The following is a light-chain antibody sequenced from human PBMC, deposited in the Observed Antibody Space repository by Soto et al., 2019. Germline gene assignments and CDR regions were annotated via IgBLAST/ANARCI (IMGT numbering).Light chain of an antibody. CDR3: QQYNEWHRT. J-gene: IGKJ1*01. V-gene: IGKV3-15*01. CDR2: GAS. Sequence: EIVMTQSPATLSVSPGERATLSCRASQSVNSNLAWYQQKPGQAPRLLIYGASPRAAGIPDRFSGSGSGTEFTLTIAGLQSEDFALYYCQQYNEWHRTFGQGTKVDIK. CDR1: QSVNSN.